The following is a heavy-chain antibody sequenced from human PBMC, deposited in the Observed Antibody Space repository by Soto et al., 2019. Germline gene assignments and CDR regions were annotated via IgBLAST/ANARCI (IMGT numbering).Heavy chain of an antibody. J-gene: IGHJ5*02. V-gene: IGHV4-34*01. CDR1: GGSFSGYY. Sequence: SETLSLTCAVYGGSFSGYYWSWIRQPPGKGLEWIGEINHSGSTNYNPSLKGRVTISVDTSKNQFSLKLSSVTAADTAVYYCASSTGTTSVAGWFDPWGQGTLVTVSS. D-gene: IGHD1-7*01. CDR3: ASSTGTTSVAGWFDP. CDR2: INHSGST.